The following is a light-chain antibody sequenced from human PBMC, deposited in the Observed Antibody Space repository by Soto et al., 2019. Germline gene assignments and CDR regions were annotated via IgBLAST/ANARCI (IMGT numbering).Light chain of an antibody. J-gene: IGKJ2*01. V-gene: IGKV1-39*01. CDR2: AAS. Sequence: DIQMTQSPSSLSASVGDRVTITCRASQSISNYLNWYQQKPGKAPKLLIYAASSLQSGVPSRLSGSGSGTDFTLTISSLQPEDFATYYCQQSYSTVTFAQGTKV. CDR1: QSISNY. CDR3: QQSYSTVT.